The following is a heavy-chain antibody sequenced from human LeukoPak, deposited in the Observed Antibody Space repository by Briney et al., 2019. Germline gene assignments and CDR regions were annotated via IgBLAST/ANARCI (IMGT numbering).Heavy chain of an antibody. CDR2: IYYSGST. Sequence: KSSETLSLTCTVSGGSISSFYWSWIRQPPGKGLEWIGYIYYSGSTNYNPSLKSRVTISVDTSKNQFSLKLSSVTAADTAVYYCSTYYTPWKYFDSWGQGTLVTVSS. CDR3: STYYTPWKYFDS. CDR1: GGSISSFY. J-gene: IGHJ4*02. D-gene: IGHD2-15*01. V-gene: IGHV4-59*01.